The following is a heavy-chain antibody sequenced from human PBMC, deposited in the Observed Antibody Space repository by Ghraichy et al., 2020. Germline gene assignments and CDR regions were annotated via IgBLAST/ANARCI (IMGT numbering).Heavy chain of an antibody. CDR1: GFTFSSYW. Sequence: GGSLRLSCAASGFTFSSYWMHWVRQAPGKGLVWVSRINSDGSSTSYADSVKGRFTISRDNAKNTLYLQMNSLRAEDTAVYYCARDRLPGDGWYGYYYYYYGMDVWGQGTTVTVSS. CDR3: ARDRLPGDGWYGYYYYYYGMDV. CDR2: INSDGSST. V-gene: IGHV3-74*01. J-gene: IGHJ6*02. D-gene: IGHD6-19*01.